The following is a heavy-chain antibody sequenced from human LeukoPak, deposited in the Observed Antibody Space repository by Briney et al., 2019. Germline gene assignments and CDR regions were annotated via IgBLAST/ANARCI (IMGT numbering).Heavy chain of an antibody. CDR1: GFTFGDYA. CDR3: TRGGGNWTGHAAFDI. J-gene: IGHJ3*02. Sequence: GGSLRVSCTASGFTFGDYAVSWGREAPGEGLEWVGFIRSKADGGTTECAVSVKGRFSISRADCNSSAYTKMNTLKTDNTAVFYCTRGGGNWTGHAAFDIWGQGTMATVSS. CDR2: IRSKADGGTT. V-gene: IGHV3-49*04. D-gene: IGHD2-15*01.